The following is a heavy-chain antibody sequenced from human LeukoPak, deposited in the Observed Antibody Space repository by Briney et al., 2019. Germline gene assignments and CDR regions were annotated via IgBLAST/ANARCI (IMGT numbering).Heavy chain of an antibody. Sequence: APVKVSCKASGYTFTSYGISWVRQAPGQGLEWMGWISAYNGNTNYAQKLQGRVTMTTETSTSTAYMELRSLRSDDTAVYYCARERSAYGGNSNPPDDWGQGTLVTVSS. V-gene: IGHV1-18*01. CDR1: GYTFTSYG. CDR3: ARERSAYGGNSNPPDD. D-gene: IGHD4-23*01. J-gene: IGHJ4*02. CDR2: ISAYNGNT.